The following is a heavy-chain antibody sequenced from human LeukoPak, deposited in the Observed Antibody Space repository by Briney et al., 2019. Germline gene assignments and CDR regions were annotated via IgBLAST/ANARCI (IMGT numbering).Heavy chain of an antibody. D-gene: IGHD3-9*01. Sequence: SETLSLTCTVSGGFISSSSYYWGWIRQPPGRGLEWIGSIYYSGSTYYNPSLKSRVTISVDTSKNQFSLKLSSVTAADTAVYYCAEGRYFDWLDDAFDIWGQGTMVTVSS. V-gene: IGHV4-39*01. CDR2: IYYSGST. CDR3: AEGRYFDWLDDAFDI. J-gene: IGHJ3*02. CDR1: GGFISSSSYY.